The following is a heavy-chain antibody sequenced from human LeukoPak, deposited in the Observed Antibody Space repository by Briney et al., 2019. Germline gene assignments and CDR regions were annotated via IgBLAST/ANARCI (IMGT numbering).Heavy chain of an antibody. V-gene: IGHV3-23*01. CDR1: GFTFNCA. Sequence: GGSLRLSCAASGFTFNCAMSWVRQAPGKGLEWVSSISGSGGSTYYADSVKGRFTISRDNSKNTLYLQMNSLKTEDTAVYYCTRPLFSGSYYGLWYFDLWGRGTLVTVSS. D-gene: IGHD1-26*01. J-gene: IGHJ2*01. CDR2: ISGSGGST. CDR3: TRPLFSGSYYGLWYFDL.